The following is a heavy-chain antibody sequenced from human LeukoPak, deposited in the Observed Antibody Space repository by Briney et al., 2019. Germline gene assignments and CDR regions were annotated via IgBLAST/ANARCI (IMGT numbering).Heavy chain of an antibody. CDR2: VYVSGST. Sequence: PSETLSLTRTVPGGSLSDSYWSWIRRPPGKGLEWIGYVYVSGSTDYNAAHKSRVTISIDTSKSQLSLKERSGTAADTAVYYCARSENYFWVFDSWGQGTLVTVSS. D-gene: IGHD2/OR15-2a*01. V-gene: IGHV4-59*08. J-gene: IGHJ4*02. CDR3: ARSENYFWVFDS. CDR1: GGSLSDSY.